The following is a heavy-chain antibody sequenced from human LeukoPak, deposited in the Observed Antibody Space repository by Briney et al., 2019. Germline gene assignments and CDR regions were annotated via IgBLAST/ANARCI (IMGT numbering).Heavy chain of an antibody. J-gene: IGHJ3*02. CDR1: GGSISSYY. Sequence: SETLSLTCTVSGGSISSYYWSWIRQPPGKGLEWIRYIYYSGSTHYNPSLKSRVTISVDTSKNQFSLKLSSVTAADTAVYYCAREPGAYCGGDCYDADAFDIWGQGTMVTVSS. D-gene: IGHD2-21*02. V-gene: IGHV4-59*01. CDR3: AREPGAYCGGDCYDADAFDI. CDR2: IYYSGST.